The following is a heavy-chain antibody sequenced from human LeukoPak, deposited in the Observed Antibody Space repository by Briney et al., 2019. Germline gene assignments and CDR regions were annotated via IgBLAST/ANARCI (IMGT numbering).Heavy chain of an antibody. V-gene: IGHV3-23*01. CDR3: AKGSSYGLAYYYGMDV. D-gene: IGHD5-18*01. Sequence: PGGSLRLSCAASGFTFSSYAMSWVRQAPGKGLEWVSAISGSGGSTYYADSVKGRFTISRDNSKNTLYLQMNSLRAEDTAVYYCAKGSSYGLAYYYGMDVWGQGTTVTVSS. CDR2: ISGSGGST. J-gene: IGHJ6*02. CDR1: GFTFSSYA.